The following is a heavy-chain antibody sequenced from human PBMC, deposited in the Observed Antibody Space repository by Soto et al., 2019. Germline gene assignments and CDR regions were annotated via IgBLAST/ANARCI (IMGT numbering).Heavy chain of an antibody. CDR2: FSGSGGST. CDR1: GFTFSSYA. Sequence: GGSLRLSCAASGFTFSSYAMSWVRQAPGKGLEWVSVFSGSGGSTYYADSVKGRFTISRDNSKNTLFLQMNSLRAEDTAVYYCAKDLGGGSYYDSSGYAFDIWGQGTMVTVSS. CDR3: AKDLGGGSYYDSSGYAFDI. D-gene: IGHD3-22*01. V-gene: IGHV3-23*01. J-gene: IGHJ3*02.